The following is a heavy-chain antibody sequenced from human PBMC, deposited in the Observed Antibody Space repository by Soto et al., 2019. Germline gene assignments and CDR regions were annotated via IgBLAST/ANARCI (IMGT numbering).Heavy chain of an antibody. J-gene: IGHJ4*02. Sequence: QVQLRDSGPGLLKPSQTLSLTCTVSGGSINSGGYYWNWIRQHPGKGLEWIGYMYYSGSTYYNPFLRSRVIISAETSENHCSPKLSSVTDADTAVYLCARGYRQSGYSSSWVFDYWGQGTLVNVSS. CDR2: MYYSGST. CDR1: GGSINSGGYY. V-gene: IGHV4-31*03. CDR3: ARGYRQSGYSSSWVFDY. D-gene: IGHD6-13*01.